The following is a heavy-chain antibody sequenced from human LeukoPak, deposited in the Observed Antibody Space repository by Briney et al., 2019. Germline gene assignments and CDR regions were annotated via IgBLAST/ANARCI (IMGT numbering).Heavy chain of an antibody. Sequence: SQPLSLTCTVSGGSISSGDYYWSWIRQPPGKGLEWIGYIYSSGSTNNNPSLKSRLTISVDTSKNQFSLNLSSVTAADTAVYYCARIFRLGYCGGGSCPYYFDYWGQGTLVTVSS. D-gene: IGHD2-15*01. CDR3: ARIFRLGYCGGGSCPYYFDY. J-gene: IGHJ4*02. CDR1: GGSISSGDYY. CDR2: IYSSGST. V-gene: IGHV4-30-4*08.